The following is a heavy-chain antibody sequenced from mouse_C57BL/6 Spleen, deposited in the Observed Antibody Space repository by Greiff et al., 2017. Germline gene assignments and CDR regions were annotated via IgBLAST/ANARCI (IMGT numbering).Heavy chain of an antibody. J-gene: IGHJ4*01. D-gene: IGHD1-1*01. CDR1: GYTFTGYW. CDR3: ASRDYGSSCDYYAMDY. Sequence: QVQLQQSGAELMKPGASVKLSCKATGYTFTGYWIEWVKQRPGHGLEWIGEILPGSGSTNYNEKFKGKATLTADTSSNTAYMQLSSLTTEDSTIXYCASRDYGSSCDYYAMDYWGQGTSVTVSS. CDR2: ILPGSGST. V-gene: IGHV1-9*01.